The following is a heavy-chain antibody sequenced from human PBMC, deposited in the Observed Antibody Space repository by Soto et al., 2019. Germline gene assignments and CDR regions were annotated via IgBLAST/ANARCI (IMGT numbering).Heavy chain of an antibody. J-gene: IGHJ2*01. CDR2: IYSAGST. CDR3: ARDQQRDNHWYFDL. Sequence: EVQLVESGGGLVQPGGSLRLSCAVSGFTVSSNYMNWVRQPPGKGLERFSIIYSAGSTYYADSVKGRFTISRDNSKNTLYPPMNSLRDEDTAVYYCARDQQRDNHWYFDLWGRGTLVTVSS. D-gene: IGHD6-25*01. V-gene: IGHV3-66*01. CDR1: GFTVSSNY.